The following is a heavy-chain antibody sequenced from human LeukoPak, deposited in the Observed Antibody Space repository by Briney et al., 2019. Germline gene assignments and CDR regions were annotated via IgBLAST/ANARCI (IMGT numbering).Heavy chain of an antibody. Sequence: GGSLRLSFAASGFTFSSYSMNWVRQAPGKGLEWVSYISSSSSTIYYADSVKGRFTISRDNAKNSLYLQMNSLRAEDTAVYYCARGGGDIVVVPAANFDYWGQGTLVTVSS. CDR3: ARGGGDIVVVPAANFDY. D-gene: IGHD2-2*01. CDR1: GFTFSSYS. J-gene: IGHJ4*02. V-gene: IGHV3-48*04. CDR2: ISSSSSTI.